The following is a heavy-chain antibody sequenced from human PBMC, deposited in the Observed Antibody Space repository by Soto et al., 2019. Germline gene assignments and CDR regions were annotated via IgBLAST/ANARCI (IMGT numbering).Heavy chain of an antibody. CDR2: ISSSSSTI. V-gene: IGHV3-48*04. CDR3: ARDYCTNGVCYRRSGAFDI. Sequence: GGSLRLSCAASGFTFSSYSMNWVRQAPGKGLEWVSYISSSSSTIYYADSVKGRFTISRDNAKNSLYLQMNSLRAEDTAVYYCARDYCTNGVCYRRSGAFDIWGQGTMVTVSS. J-gene: IGHJ3*02. D-gene: IGHD2-8*01. CDR1: GFTFSSYS.